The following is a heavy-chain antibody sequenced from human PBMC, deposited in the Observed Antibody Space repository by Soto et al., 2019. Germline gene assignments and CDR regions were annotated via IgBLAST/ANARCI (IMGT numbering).Heavy chain of an antibody. V-gene: IGHV5-51*01. CDR2: IYPGDSDT. CDR1: GYSFTNYW. CDR3: ASTLRPGYSSSWPFQH. J-gene: IGHJ1*01. Sequence: EVQVLESGAEVKKPGESLKISCKGSGYSFTNYWIGWVRQMPGKGLEWMGIIYPGDSDTRYSPSFQGQVTISADKSISTAYLQWSSLKASDTAMYYCASTLRPGYSSSWPFQHWGQGTLVIVSS. D-gene: IGHD6-13*01.